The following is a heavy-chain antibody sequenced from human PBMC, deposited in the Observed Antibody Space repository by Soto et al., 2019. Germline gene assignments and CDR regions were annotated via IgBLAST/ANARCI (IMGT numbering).Heavy chain of an antibody. D-gene: IGHD5-12*01. CDR1: GYTFTSYY. V-gene: IGHV1-46*03. J-gene: IGHJ4*02. CDR2: INPSGGST. Sequence: ASVKVSCKASGYTFTSYYMHWVRQAPGQGLEWVGIINPSGGSTSYGQEVQGGVTMTRDTSTSTVYTELSSLRSEDTAVYYCARAYFRDGYNPFDYWGQGTLVTVSS. CDR3: ARAYFRDGYNPFDY.